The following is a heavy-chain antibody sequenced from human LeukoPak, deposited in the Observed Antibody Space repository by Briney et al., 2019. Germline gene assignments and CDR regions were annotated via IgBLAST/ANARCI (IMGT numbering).Heavy chain of an antibody. D-gene: IGHD6-13*01. J-gene: IGHJ3*02. CDR3: ARHSITAGTEYAFDI. V-gene: IGHV4-61*02. CDR1: GGSISSGSYH. Sequence: SETLSLTCTVSGGSISSGSYHWSWIRQPAGKGLEWIGRIYTSGSTNYNPSLKSRVTISVDTSKNQFSLKLSSVTAADTAVYYCARHSITAGTEYAFDIWGQGTMVTVSS. CDR2: IYTSGST.